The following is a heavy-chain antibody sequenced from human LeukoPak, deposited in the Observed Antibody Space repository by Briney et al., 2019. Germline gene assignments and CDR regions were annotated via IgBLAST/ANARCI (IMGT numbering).Heavy chain of an antibody. V-gene: IGHV3-30*03. D-gene: IGHD5-18*01. CDR1: GFTFRSFG. J-gene: IGHJ4*02. CDR3: ARDKGGTAMGVFDC. Sequence: GRSLRLSCAASGFTFRSFGMHWVRQAPGKGLEWVAVISYDGSNKYYADSVKGRFTISRDNSKNTLYLQMNSLRAEDTAVYYCARDKGGTAMGVFDCWGQGTLVTVSS. CDR2: ISYDGSNK.